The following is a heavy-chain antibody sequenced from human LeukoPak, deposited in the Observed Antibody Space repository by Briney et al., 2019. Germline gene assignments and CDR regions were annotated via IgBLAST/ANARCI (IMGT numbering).Heavy chain of an antibody. V-gene: IGHV3-74*01. J-gene: IGHJ4*02. Sequence: GGSLRLSCAASGFIVSSNYMSWVRQAPGKGLMWVSRIKNDGSGTYADSVKGRFTISRDNDKNTLYLQMNNLRVEGTAVYYCARAEVAGTFGYWGQGTLVTVSS. CDR1: GFIVSSNY. CDR2: IKNDGSGT. D-gene: IGHD6-19*01. CDR3: ARAEVAGTFGY.